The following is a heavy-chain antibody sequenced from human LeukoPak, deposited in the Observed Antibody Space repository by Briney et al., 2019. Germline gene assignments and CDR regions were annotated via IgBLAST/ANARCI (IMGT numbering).Heavy chain of an antibody. J-gene: IGHJ5*02. V-gene: IGHV1-46*01. D-gene: IGHD3-10*01. CDR1: GGTFSSYA. CDR2: INPSGGST. Sequence: ASVKVSCKASGGTFSSYAISWVRQAPGQGLEWMGIINPSGGSTSYAQKFQGRVTMTRDMSTSTVYMELSSLRSEDTAVYYCARDKELLWFGGNWFDPWGQGTLVTVSS. CDR3: ARDKELLWFGGNWFDP.